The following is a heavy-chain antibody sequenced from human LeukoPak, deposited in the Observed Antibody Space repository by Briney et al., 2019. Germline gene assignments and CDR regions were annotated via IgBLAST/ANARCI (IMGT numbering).Heavy chain of an antibody. CDR2: INSDGIST. Sequence: PGGSLRLSCAASRFTFSRYCMHWVRQAPGKGLVWVSRINSDGISTSYAYSVKGRFTISRDNAKNTLYLQMNSQRAEDTAVYYCARDGNYYDSSGPADYWGQGTLVTVSS. CDR1: RFTFSRYC. CDR3: ARDGNYYDSSGPADY. D-gene: IGHD3-22*01. J-gene: IGHJ4*02. V-gene: IGHV3-74*01.